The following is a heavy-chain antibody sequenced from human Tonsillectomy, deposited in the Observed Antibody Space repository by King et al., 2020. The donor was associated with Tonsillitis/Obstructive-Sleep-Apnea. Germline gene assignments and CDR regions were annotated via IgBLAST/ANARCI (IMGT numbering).Heavy chain of an antibody. Sequence: VQSGGSLRLSCAASGFTFNSYTMNWVRQAPGKGLEWVSYISSSSGSMYYADSVQGRFTISRDNDKKSLYLRMNSLRDEDTAVYYCVTGGATEYFQYWGQGTLVTVSS. CDR3: VTGGATEYFQY. CDR2: ISSSSGSM. CDR1: GFTFNSYT. J-gene: IGHJ1*01. D-gene: IGHD1-26*01. V-gene: IGHV3-48*02.